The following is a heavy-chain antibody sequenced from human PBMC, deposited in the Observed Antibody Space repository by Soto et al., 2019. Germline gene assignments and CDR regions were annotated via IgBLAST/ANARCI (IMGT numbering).Heavy chain of an antibody. CDR1: GYTFTSYG. V-gene: IGHV1-18*01. CDR2: ISAYNGNT. J-gene: IGHJ6*03. D-gene: IGHD4-17*01. CDR3: ARDGDYGDYGASYYYYMDV. Sequence: QVQLVQSGAEVKKPGASVKVSCKASGYTFTSYGISWVRQAPGQGLEWMGWISAYNGNTDYAQKLQGRVTMTTDTSTSTAFMELRSLRSDDTAVYYCARDGDYGDYGASYYYYMDVWGKGTTVTVSS.